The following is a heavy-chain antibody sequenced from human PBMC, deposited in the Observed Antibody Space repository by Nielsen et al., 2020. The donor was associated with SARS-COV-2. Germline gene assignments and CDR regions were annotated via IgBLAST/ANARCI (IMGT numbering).Heavy chain of an antibody. CDR1: GFTFSDHY. CDR2: ITNTDAK. V-gene: IGHV3-69-1*01. J-gene: IGHJ6*01. CDR3: TLLQEHL. Sequence: GESLKISCAASGFTFSDHYMTWIRQTPGKGLEWVSYITNTDAKYYADSVKGRFTISRHDSKNTLYLQMNSLHQGPIGLPPGTLLQEHLWG.